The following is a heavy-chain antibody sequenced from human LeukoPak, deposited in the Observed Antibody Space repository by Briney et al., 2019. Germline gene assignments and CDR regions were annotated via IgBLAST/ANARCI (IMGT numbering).Heavy chain of an antibody. Sequence: GGSLRLSCAGSGFTFTNAWMSWVRQAPGKGLEWVSHIYSSDTTYADSVKGRFTISRDNAKNSLYLQMNSLRDEDTAVYYCARDLHYAFDIWGQGTMVTASS. J-gene: IGHJ3*02. CDR2: IYSSDTT. CDR3: ARDLHYAFDI. V-gene: IGHV3-48*02. CDR1: GFTFTNAW. D-gene: IGHD3-10*01.